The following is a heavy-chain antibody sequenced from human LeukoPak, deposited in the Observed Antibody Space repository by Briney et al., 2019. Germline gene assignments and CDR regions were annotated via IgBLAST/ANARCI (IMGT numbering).Heavy chain of an antibody. Sequence: GGSLRLSCAASGFTFGSYCMHWVRQAPRKGLVWVSRINSDGSSTSYADSVKGRFTISRDNAKNTLYLQMNILRAEDTAVYYCARGYSGSSYGALGLAGCGQASLLTVSS. D-gene: IGHD1-26*01. V-gene: IGHV3-74*01. CDR2: INSDGSST. CDR3: ARGYSGSSYGALGLAG. J-gene: IGHJ4*02. CDR1: GFTFGSYC.